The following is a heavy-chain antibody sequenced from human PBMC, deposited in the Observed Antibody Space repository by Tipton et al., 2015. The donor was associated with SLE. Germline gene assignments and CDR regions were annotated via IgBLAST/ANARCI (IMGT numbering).Heavy chain of an antibody. V-gene: IGHV3-48*01. J-gene: IGHJ4*02. Sequence: GSLRLSCAASGFTFSSYNMNWVRQAPGKGLEWVSYISSSSSTIYYADSVKGRFTISRDNAKNSLYLQMNSLRAEDTAVYYCARDPEYNDFWIDPPFDYWGQGTLVTVSS. CDR1: GFTFSSYN. CDR2: ISSSSSTI. CDR3: ARDPEYNDFWIDPPFDY. D-gene: IGHD3-3*01.